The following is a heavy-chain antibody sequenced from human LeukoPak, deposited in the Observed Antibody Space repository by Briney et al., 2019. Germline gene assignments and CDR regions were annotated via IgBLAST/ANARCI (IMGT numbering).Heavy chain of an antibody. CDR1: GFTFSSYW. D-gene: IGHD3-22*01. V-gene: IGHV3-7*01. CDR2: IKQDGSEK. J-gene: IGHJ3*02. CDR3: ARDLALATYYYDSSGYPDAFDI. Sequence: GGSLRLSCAASGFTFSSYWMSWVRQAPGKGLEWVANIKQDGSEKYYVDSVKGRFTISRDNAKNSLYLQMNSLRAEDTAVYYCARDLALATYYYDSSGYPDAFDIWGQGTMVTVSS.